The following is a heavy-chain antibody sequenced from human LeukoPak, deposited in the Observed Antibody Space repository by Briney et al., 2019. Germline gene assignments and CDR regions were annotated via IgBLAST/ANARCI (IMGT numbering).Heavy chain of an antibody. CDR2: IYPGDSET. CDR3: ARQGIAVAGIDH. CDR1: GYRFTSYW. D-gene: IGHD6-19*01. V-gene: IGHV5-51*01. J-gene: IGHJ4*01. Sequence: GESLKISCKGSGYRFTSYWIGWVRQMPGKGLEWMGIIYPGDSETRYSPSSQGQVTISADKSISTAYLQWNSLKASDTAMYYCARQGIAVAGIDHWGQGTLLTVSS.